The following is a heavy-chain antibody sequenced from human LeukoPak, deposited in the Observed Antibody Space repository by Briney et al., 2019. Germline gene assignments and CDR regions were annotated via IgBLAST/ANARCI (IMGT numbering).Heavy chain of an antibody. Sequence: GGSLRLSCAASGFTFSSYSMNWVRQAPGKGLEWVSSISSSSSYIYYADSVKGRFTISRDNAKNSLYLQMNSLRAEDTAVYYCARDRPPRLRNYYGVDVWGQGTTATVSS. D-gene: IGHD5-12*01. CDR2: ISSSSSYI. J-gene: IGHJ6*02. CDR3: ARDRPPRLRNYYGVDV. CDR1: GFTFSSYS. V-gene: IGHV3-21*01.